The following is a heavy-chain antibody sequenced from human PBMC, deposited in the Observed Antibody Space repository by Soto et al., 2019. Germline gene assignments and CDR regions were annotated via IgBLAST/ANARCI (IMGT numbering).Heavy chain of an antibody. Sequence: PGGSLILSCAASGFTLRNSRMSWVRQAPGKGLEWVANIKQDGSDTYYVDSVKGRFTISRDNAKNSLYLQMSSLRSEDTAVYYCARENSAYYYDSSGYQNWFDPWGQGTLVTVSS. CDR3: ARENSAYYYDSSGYQNWFDP. J-gene: IGHJ5*02. D-gene: IGHD3-22*01. CDR1: GFTLRNSR. CDR2: IKQDGSDT. V-gene: IGHV3-7*05.